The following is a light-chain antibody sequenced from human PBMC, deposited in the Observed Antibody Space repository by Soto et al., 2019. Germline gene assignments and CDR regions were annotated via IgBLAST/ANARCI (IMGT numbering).Light chain of an antibody. Sequence: DIQMTQSPSSLSASVGDRVTITCRASQSISSYLNWYQQKPGKAPKLLIYAASSLQSGVPSRFSGSGSGTDFTLTIHSLQPEDFATYLRQQSYSTPTFGQGTKLEIK. CDR3: QQSYSTPT. J-gene: IGKJ2*01. V-gene: IGKV1-39*01. CDR2: AAS. CDR1: QSISSY.